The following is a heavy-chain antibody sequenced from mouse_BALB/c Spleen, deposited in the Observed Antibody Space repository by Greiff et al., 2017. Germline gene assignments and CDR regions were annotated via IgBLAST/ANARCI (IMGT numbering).Heavy chain of an antibody. CDR1: GYTFTSYV. V-gene: IGHV1-14*01. CDR2: INPYNDGT. Sequence: EVQLQQSGPELVKPGASVKMSCKASGYTFTSYVMHWVKQKPGQGLEWIGYINPYNDGTKYNEKFKGKATLTSDKSSSTAYMELSSLTSEDSAVYYCARSLYDYDVGYYYAMDYWGQGTSVTVSS. CDR3: ARSLYDYDVGYYYAMDY. J-gene: IGHJ4*01. D-gene: IGHD2-4*01.